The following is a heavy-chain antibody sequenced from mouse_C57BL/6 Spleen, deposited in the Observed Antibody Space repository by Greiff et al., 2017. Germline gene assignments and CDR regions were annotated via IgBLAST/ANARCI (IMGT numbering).Heavy chain of an antibody. V-gene: IGHV5-6*01. CDR3: ARGDDY. D-gene: IGHD3-3*01. J-gene: IGHJ2*01. Sequence: EVKLVESGGDLVKPGGSLKLSCAASGFTFSSYGMSWVRQTPDKMLEWVATISSGGIYTYYPDSVKGRFTISRDNAKNTLYLQMSSLKSEDTAMYYCARGDDYWGQGTTLTVSS. CDR1: GFTFSSYG. CDR2: ISSGGIYT.